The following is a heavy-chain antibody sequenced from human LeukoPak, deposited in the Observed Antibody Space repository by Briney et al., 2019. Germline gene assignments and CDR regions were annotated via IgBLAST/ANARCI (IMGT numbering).Heavy chain of an antibody. V-gene: IGHV4-59*01. CDR2: IYYSGNT. CDR3: ARSHTSPRWFDP. D-gene: IGHD2-2*01. J-gene: IGHJ5*02. CDR1: GGPINSYY. Sequence: SETLSLTCTVSGGPINSYYWSWIRQPPGKGLEWIGYIYYSGNTNYNPSLKSRVTISVDTSKIQFSLKLSSVTTADTAVYYCARSHTSPRWFDPWGQGTLVTVSS.